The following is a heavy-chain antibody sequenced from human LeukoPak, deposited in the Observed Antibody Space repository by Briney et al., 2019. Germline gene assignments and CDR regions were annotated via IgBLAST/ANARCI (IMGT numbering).Heavy chain of an antibody. CDR1: GGSFSGYY. V-gene: IGHV4-34*01. CDR2: INHSGNT. D-gene: IGHD3-3*01. J-gene: IGHJ5*02. Sequence: SETLSLTCAVYGGSFSGYYWSWIRQPPGKGLEWIGEINHSGNTNSNPSLKSRVTMSVDTSKNQFSLKLSSVTAADTAVYYCARESITIFGVVISVDPWGQGTLVTVSS. CDR3: ARESITIFGVVISVDP.